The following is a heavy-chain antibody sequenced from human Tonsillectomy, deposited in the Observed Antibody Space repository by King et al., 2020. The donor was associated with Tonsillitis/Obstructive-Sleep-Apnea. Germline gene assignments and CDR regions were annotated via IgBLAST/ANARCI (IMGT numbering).Heavy chain of an antibody. Sequence: VQLVESGGGVVQPGTSLRLSCSASGFTFSSYAMHWVRQAPGKGLEWVAVMSYDGSSEYYAGSVKGRFTISRDNSKNSLYLQMNSLRAEDTAVYYCARAPTYCSSTTCYSYYYFYMDVWGKGTTVTVSS. CDR2: MSYDGSSE. D-gene: IGHD2-2*02. CDR1: GFTFSSYA. J-gene: IGHJ6*03. CDR3: ARAPTYCSSTTCYSYYYFYMDV. V-gene: IGHV3-30*04.